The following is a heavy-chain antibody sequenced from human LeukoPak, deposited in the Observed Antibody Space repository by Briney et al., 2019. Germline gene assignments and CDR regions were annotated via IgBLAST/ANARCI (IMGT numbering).Heavy chain of an antibody. J-gene: IGHJ4*02. CDR3: ARGRWLRLFDY. Sequence: GGSLRLSCAASGFTVRSTYMSWVRQAPGMGLEWVSIIYAGGSTYYADSVRGRLTISRDDSKNILFLQMNSLRAEDTAVYYCARGRWLRLFDYWGQGTLVTVSS. CDR2: IYAGGST. CDR1: GFTVRSTY. D-gene: IGHD5-24*01. V-gene: IGHV3-66*01.